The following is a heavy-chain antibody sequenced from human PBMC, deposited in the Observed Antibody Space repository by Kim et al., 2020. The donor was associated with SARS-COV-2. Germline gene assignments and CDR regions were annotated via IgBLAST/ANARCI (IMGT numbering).Heavy chain of an antibody. CDR3: ARGHYGLDV. CDR1: GIDFRNNW. V-gene: IGHV3-7*05. J-gene: IGHJ6*02. Sequence: GGSLRLSCVASGIDFRNNWMSWVRQPRGKGLEWVAHMREDGSGIDYADSVKGRFTIFRDNAQESLYLQMNSLRVEDTATYYCARGHYGLDVGGQGTTVT. CDR2: MREDGSGI.